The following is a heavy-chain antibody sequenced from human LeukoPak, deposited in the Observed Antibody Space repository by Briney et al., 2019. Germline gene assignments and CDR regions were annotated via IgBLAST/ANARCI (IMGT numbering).Heavy chain of an antibody. J-gene: IGHJ4*02. CDR3: AKDVDIVATIYYFDS. V-gene: IGHV3-30*18. CDR2: ISYDGGNK. D-gene: IGHD5-12*01. Sequence: GGSLRLSCAASGFTFSSYAMHWVRQAPGKGLQWVAIISYDGGNKYYEDSVKGRFTISRDNSKNTLYLQMDSLRAEDTAVYYCAKDVDIVATIYYFDSWGQGTLVTVSS. CDR1: GFTFSSYA.